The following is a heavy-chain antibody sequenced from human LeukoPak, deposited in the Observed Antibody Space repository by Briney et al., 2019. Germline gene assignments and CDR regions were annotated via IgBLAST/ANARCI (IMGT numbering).Heavy chain of an antibody. D-gene: IGHD3-22*01. V-gene: IGHV1-69*13. J-gene: IGHJ6*02. CDR2: IIPIFGTA. CDR3: ARDHFSGYLSGYEVRIDYYYYGMDV. CDR1: GGTFSSYA. Sequence: SVKVSCKASGGTFSSYAISWVRQAPGQGLEWMGGIIPIFGTANYAQKFQGRVTITADESTSTAYMELSSLRSEDTAVYYCARDHFSGYLSGYEVRIDYYYYGMDVWGQGTTVTVSS.